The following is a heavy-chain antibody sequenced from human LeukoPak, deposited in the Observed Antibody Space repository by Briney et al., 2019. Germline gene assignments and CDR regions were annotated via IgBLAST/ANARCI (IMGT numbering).Heavy chain of an antibody. CDR3: ARGSIAAAEGSHWFDP. D-gene: IGHD6-25*01. J-gene: IGHJ5*02. CDR1: GVSISSTTYY. V-gene: IGHV4-61*05. Sequence: SETLSLTCTVSGVSISSTTYYWGWVRQPPGKGLEWIGYIYHSGSTNYNPSLKSRVTISVDTSKNQFSLKLSSVTAADTAVYYCARGSIAAAEGSHWFDPWGQGTLVTVSS. CDR2: IYHSGST.